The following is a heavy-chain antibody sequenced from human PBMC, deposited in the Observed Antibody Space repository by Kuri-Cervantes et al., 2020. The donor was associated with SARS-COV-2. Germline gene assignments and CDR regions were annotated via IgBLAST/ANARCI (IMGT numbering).Heavy chain of an antibody. CDR3: ARVYCSGGSCYFDY. V-gene: IGHV4-59*01. CDR2: IYYSGST. D-gene: IGHD2-15*01. Sequence: ESLKISCTVSGGSISSYYWSWIRQPPGKGLEWIGYIYYSGSTNYNPSLKSRVTISVDTSKNQFSLKLSSVTAADTAVYYCARVYCSGGSCYFDYWGQGTLVTVSS. J-gene: IGHJ4*02. CDR1: GGSISSYY.